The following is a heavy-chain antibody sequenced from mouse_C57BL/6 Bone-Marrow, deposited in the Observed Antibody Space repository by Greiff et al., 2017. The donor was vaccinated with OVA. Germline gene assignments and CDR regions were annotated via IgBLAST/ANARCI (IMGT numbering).Heavy chain of an antibody. Sequence: QVQLQQSGAELVKPGASVKISCKASGYAFSSYWMNWVKQRPGKGLEWIGQIFPGDGDTNYNGKFKGKATLTADKSSSTAYMQLSILTSEDSAVYFCACCYDYDFDYWGQGTTLTVSS. D-gene: IGHD2-4*01. CDR3: ACCYDYDFDY. CDR1: GYAFSSYW. J-gene: IGHJ2*01. CDR2: IFPGDGDT. V-gene: IGHV1-80*01.